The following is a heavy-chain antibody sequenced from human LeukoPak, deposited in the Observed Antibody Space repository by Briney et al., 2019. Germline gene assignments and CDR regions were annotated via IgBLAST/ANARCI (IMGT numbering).Heavy chain of an antibody. V-gene: IGHV3-30*04. J-gene: IGHJ3*02. CDR3: ARDRGDGDAPDAFDI. D-gene: IGHD4-17*01. CDR2: ISYDGSNK. Sequence: GGSLRLSCAATGFTFSSYAMHWVRQAPGKGLEWVAVISYDGSNKYYADSVKGRFTISRDNSKNTLYLQMNSLRAEDTAVYYCARDRGDGDAPDAFDIWGQGTMVTVSP. CDR1: GFTFSSYA.